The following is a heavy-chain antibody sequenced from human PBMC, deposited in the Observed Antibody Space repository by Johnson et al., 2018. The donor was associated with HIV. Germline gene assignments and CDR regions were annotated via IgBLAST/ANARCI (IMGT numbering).Heavy chain of an antibody. Sequence: VQLVESGGGVVQPGGSLRLSCAASGFTFSSYGMHWVRQAPGKGLEWVSAIGTAGDTYYPGSVKGRFTISRENAKNSLYLQMNSLRAGDTAVYYCARGPPLQWELRGNAFDIWGQGTMVTVSS. V-gene: IGHV3-13*01. D-gene: IGHD1-26*01. J-gene: IGHJ3*02. CDR1: GFTFSSYG. CDR2: IGTAGDT. CDR3: ARGPPLQWELRGNAFDI.